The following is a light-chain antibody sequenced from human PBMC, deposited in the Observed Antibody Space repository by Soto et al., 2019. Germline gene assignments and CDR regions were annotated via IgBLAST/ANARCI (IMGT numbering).Light chain of an antibody. Sequence: DIVMTQSPLSLPVTPGEPASISCRSSQSLLHSNGYNYLDCYLQKPGQSPQLLIYLGSSRASGVPDRFSGSGSGTDFTLRISRVEAEDVGVYYCMQGLQTPQITFGQGTRLEIK. CDR1: QSLLHSNGYNY. CDR3: MQGLQTPQIT. J-gene: IGKJ5*01. CDR2: LGS. V-gene: IGKV2-28*01.